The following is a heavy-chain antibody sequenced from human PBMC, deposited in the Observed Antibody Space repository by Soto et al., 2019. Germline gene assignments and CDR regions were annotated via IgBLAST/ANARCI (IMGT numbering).Heavy chain of an antibody. CDR2: VSYSGST. CDR3: ARYFRSYDYKTFYYYFDY. D-gene: IGHD5-12*01. Sequence: PSETLSLTCTVSGDSISSGSYNWGWIRQPPGKGLEWIGTVSYSGSTYYNPSLKSRVTISVDTSKNQFSLKLSSVTAADTAVYYCARYFRSYDYKTFYYYFDYWGQGTLVTVSS. V-gene: IGHV4-39*07. CDR1: GDSISSGSYN. J-gene: IGHJ4*02.